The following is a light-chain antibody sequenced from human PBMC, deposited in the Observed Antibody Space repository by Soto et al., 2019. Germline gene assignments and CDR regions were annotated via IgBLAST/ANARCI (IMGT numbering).Light chain of an antibody. CDR2: EVT. Sequence: QSALTQPASVSGSPGQSITISCTGTSSDFGGFNHVSWYQHHPGKAPKLIIYEVTYRPSGVSNRFSSSKSGYTASLTISGLQAEDEADYYCNSQTSSGIRVFGTGTKVTVL. CDR1: SSDFGGFNH. V-gene: IGLV2-14*01. J-gene: IGLJ1*01. CDR3: NSQTSSGIRV.